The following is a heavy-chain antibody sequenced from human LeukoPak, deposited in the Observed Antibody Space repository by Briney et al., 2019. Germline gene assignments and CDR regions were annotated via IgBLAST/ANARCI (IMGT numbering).Heavy chain of an antibody. CDR2: IHPDGSAK. CDR3: ASSYAPFDY. J-gene: IGHJ4*02. D-gene: IGHD3-10*01. V-gene: IGHV3-7*01. Sequence: GGSLRLSCAASGFTFSSYWMSWVRQAPGKGLEWVSSIHPDGSAKHYVDSVKGRFTISRDNAKNSLSLEMDSLRDDDTAVYYCASSYAPFDYWGQGTLVTVPS. CDR1: GFTFSSYW.